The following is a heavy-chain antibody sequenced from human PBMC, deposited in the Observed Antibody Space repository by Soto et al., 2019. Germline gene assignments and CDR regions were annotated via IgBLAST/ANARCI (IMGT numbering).Heavy chain of an antibody. CDR2: IIPILGIA. CDR3: ASSGSYYYYYMDV. J-gene: IGHJ6*03. V-gene: IGHV1-69*02. CDR1: GGTFSSYT. Sequence: QVQLVQSGAEVKKPGSSVKVSCKASGGTFSSYTISWVRQAPGQGLEWMGRIIPILGIANYAQKFQGRVTITADKSTSTAYMELSSLRSEDTAVYYCASSGSYYYYYMDVWGTGTTVTVSS. D-gene: IGHD3-10*01.